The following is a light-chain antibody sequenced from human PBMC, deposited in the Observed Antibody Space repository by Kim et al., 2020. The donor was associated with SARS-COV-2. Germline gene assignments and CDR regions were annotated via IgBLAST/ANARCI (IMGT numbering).Light chain of an antibody. CDR3: QRYNTAPWT. J-gene: IGKJ1*01. V-gene: IGKV1-27*01. CDR2: RAY. CDR1: QDISKL. Sequence: ASVGDRVTITCRSSQDISKLLAWYQQKPGKAPSLLIFRAYVLQSGVPSRFSGGGSGTDFTLTISSLQPEDVATYYCQRYNTAPWTFGQGTKVDIK.